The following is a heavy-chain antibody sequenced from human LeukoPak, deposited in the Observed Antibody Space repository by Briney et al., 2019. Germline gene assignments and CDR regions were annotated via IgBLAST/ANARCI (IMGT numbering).Heavy chain of an antibody. CDR2: IYSGGST. V-gene: IGHV3-53*01. Sequence: PGGSLRLSCAASGFTVSSNYMSWVRQAPGKGLEWVSVIYSGGSTYYADSVKGRFTISRDNSKNTLYLQMNSLRAEDTAVYYCASGVVAATCYYYYGMDVWGKGTTVTVSS. J-gene: IGHJ6*04. CDR1: GFTVSSNY. CDR3: ASGVVAATCYYYYGMDV. D-gene: IGHD2-15*01.